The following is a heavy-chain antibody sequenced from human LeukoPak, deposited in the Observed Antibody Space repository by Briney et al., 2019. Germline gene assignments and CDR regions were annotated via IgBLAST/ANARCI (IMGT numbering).Heavy chain of an antibody. Sequence: SETLSLTCTVSGGSISSYYWGWIRQPPGKGLEWIGSIYYSGSTYYNPSLKSRVTISVDTSKNQFPLKLSSVTAADTAVYYCARAGRIVVVTAQNWFDPWGQGTLVTVSS. CDR2: IYYSGST. V-gene: IGHV4-39*06. CDR1: GGSISSYY. D-gene: IGHD2-21*02. CDR3: ARAGRIVVVTAQNWFDP. J-gene: IGHJ5*02.